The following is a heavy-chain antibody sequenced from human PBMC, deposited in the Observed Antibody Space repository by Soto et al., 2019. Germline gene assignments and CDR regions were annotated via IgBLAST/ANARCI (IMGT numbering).Heavy chain of an antibody. CDR2: ISGSGGST. CDR1: GFTFSSYA. D-gene: IGHD3-10*01. V-gene: IGHV3-23*01. CDR3: AKVQKSGFHYYYGMDV. Sequence: GGSLRLSCAASGFTFSSYAMSWVRQAPGKGLEWVSAISGSGGSTYYADSVKGRFTISRDNSKNTLYLQMNSLRAEDTAVYYCAKVQKSGFHYYYGMDVWGQGTTVTVSS. J-gene: IGHJ6*02.